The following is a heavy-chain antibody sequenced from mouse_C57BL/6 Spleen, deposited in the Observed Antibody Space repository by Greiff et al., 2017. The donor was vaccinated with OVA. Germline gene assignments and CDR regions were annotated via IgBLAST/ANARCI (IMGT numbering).Heavy chain of an antibody. D-gene: IGHD2-2*01. CDR2: IDPANGNT. V-gene: IGHV14-3*01. CDR3: GLSTMVTLNFDY. J-gene: IGHJ2*01. CDR1: GFNIKNTY. Sequence: EVQLQESVAELVRPGASVKLSCTASGFNIKNTYMHWVKQRPEQGLEWIGRIDPANGNTKYAPKFQGKATLTADPSSNTAYLQLSSLTSEDTAIYYCGLSTMVTLNFDYWGQGTTLTVSA.